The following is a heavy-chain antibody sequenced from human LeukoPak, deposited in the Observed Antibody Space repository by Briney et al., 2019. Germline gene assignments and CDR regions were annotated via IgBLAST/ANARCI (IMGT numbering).Heavy chain of an antibody. Sequence: SGGSLRLSCSASGFTFSSYAMHWVRQAPGKGLEYVSAISSNGGSTYYADSVKGRFTISRDNSKNTLYLQMSRLRAEDTAVYYCVSGYSGYDFDAPDYWGQGTLVTVSS. CDR2: ISSNGGST. V-gene: IGHV3-64D*06. D-gene: IGHD5-12*01. CDR3: VSGYSGYDFDAPDY. J-gene: IGHJ4*02. CDR1: GFTFSSYA.